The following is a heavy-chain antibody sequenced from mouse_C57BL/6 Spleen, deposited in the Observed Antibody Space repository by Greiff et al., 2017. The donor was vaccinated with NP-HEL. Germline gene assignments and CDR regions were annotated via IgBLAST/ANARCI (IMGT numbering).Heavy chain of an antibody. D-gene: IGHD1-1*01. CDR3: AREAPHYYGSSYGYFDV. V-gene: IGHV1-19*01. CDR2: INPYNGGT. Sequence: EVKLEESGPVLVKPGASVKMSCKASGYTFTDYYMNWVKQSHGKSLEWIGVINPYNGGTSYNQKFKGKATLTVDKSSSTAYMELNSLTSEDSAVYYCAREAPHYYGSSYGYFDVWGTGTTVTVSS. J-gene: IGHJ1*03. CDR1: GYTFTDYY.